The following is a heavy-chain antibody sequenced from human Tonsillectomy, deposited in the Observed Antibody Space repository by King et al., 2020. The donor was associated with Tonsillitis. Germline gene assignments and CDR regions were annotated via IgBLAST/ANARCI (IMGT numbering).Heavy chain of an antibody. CDR3: ARIVYCGCDCYPPLAPEFDY. CDR2: IFSNDEK. J-gene: IGHJ4*02. CDR1: GFSLSNARMG. Sequence: HVTLKESGPVLVKPTETLTLTCTVSGFSLSNARMGVSWIRQPPGKALEWLAHIFSNDEKSYSTSLKSRLTISKDTSKSQVVLTMTNMDPVDTATYYCARIVYCGCDCYPPLAPEFDYWGQGTLVTVSS. V-gene: IGHV2-26*01. D-gene: IGHD2-21*02.